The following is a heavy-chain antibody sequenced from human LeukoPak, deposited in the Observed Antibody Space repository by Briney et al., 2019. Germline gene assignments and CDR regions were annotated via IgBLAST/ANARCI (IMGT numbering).Heavy chain of an antibody. CDR3: ARDYIAVSARGTEYFQH. CDR2: ISGSGGST. J-gene: IGHJ1*01. V-gene: IGHV3-23*01. D-gene: IGHD6-19*01. CDR1: GFTFSSYA. Sequence: GGSLRLSCAASGFTFSSYAMSWVRQAPGKGLEWVSAISGSGGSTYYADSVKGRFTISRDNSKNTLYLQMNSLRAEDTAFYYCARDYIAVSARGTEYFQHWGQGTLVTVSS.